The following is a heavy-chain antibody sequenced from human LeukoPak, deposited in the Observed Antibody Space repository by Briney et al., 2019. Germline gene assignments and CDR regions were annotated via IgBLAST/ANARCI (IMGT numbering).Heavy chain of an antibody. CDR3: ARGGGYSYGYGTWGY. J-gene: IGHJ4*02. CDR1: GYTFTGYY. D-gene: IGHD5-18*01. CDR2: INPNSGGT. Sequence: ASVKVSCKASGYTFTGYYMHWVRQAPGQGLEWMGWINPNSGGTNYAQKFQGRVTMTRDTSISTAYMELSRLRSDDTAVYYCARGGGYSYGYGTWGYWGQGTLVTVSS. V-gene: IGHV1-2*02.